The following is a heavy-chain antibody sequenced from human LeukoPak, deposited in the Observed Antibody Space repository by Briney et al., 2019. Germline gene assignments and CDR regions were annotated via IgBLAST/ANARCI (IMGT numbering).Heavy chain of an antibody. CDR1: GFTFSTYG. D-gene: IGHD6-13*01. J-gene: IGHJ6*02. CDR3: ARPLAAAAPSNYYYYYGMDV. V-gene: IGHV3-30*19. Sequence: AGGSLRLSCAASGFTFSTYGMHWVRQAPGKGLEWVAVISYDGSNKYYADSVKGRFTISRDNSKNTLYLQMNSLRAEDTAVYYCARPLAAAAPSNYYYYYGMDVWGQGTTVTVSS. CDR2: ISYDGSNK.